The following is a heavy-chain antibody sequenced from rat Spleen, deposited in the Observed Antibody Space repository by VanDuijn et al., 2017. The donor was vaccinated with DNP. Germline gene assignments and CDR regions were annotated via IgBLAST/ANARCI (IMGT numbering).Heavy chain of an antibody. Sequence: EVQLVESGGDLVQPGRSLKLSCVASGFTFNNCWMTWIRQVPGKGLEWVASISSSGGTTYYPGSVKGRFTVSRDNVKSTLYLQMDSLRSEDTATYYCARHHYYDGPWDYWGQGALVTVSS. J-gene: IGHJ2*01. CDR2: ISSSGGTT. D-gene: IGHD1-12*02. CDR1: GFTFNNCW. CDR3: ARHHYYDGPWDY. V-gene: IGHV5-31*01.